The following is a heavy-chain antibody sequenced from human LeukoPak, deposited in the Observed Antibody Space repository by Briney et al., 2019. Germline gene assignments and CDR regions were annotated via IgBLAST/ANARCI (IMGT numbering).Heavy chain of an antibody. D-gene: IGHD4-11*01. CDR2: IKQDGSEK. V-gene: IGHV3-7*01. Sequence: PGGSLRLSCAASGFTFSSYWMSWVRQAPGKGLEWVANIKQDGSEKYYVDSVKGRFTISRDNAKNSLYLQMNSLRAEDTAVYYCAREVDYSNYVEFDYWGQGSLVTVSS. CDR1: GFTFSSYW. J-gene: IGHJ4*02. CDR3: AREVDYSNYVEFDY.